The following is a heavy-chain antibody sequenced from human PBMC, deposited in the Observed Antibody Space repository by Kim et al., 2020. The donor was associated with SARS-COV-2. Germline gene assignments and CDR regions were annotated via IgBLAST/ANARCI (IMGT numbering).Heavy chain of an antibody. V-gene: IGHV1-8*01. CDR3: ARAIAAAGDDY. Sequence: TGYAQKFQGRVNMTRHTSRSTAYMELSSLRSEDTAVYYCARAIAAAGDDYWGQGTLVTVSS. D-gene: IGHD6-13*01. J-gene: IGHJ4*02. CDR2: T.